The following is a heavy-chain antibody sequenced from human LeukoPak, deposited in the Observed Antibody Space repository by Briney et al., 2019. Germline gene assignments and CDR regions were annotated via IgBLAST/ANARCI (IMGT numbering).Heavy chain of an antibody. CDR3: ARDRRLSSSDYYYYGMDV. CDR2: IYSGGST. V-gene: IGHV3-53*04. Sequence: PGGSLRLSCVASGFTVSSNYMSWVRQAPGKGLEWVSVIYSGGSTYYADSVKGRFTISRHNSRNTLYLQMSSLRAEDTAVYYCARDRRLSSSDYYYYGMDVWGQGTTVTVSS. D-gene: IGHD6-6*01. J-gene: IGHJ6*02. CDR1: GFTVSSNY.